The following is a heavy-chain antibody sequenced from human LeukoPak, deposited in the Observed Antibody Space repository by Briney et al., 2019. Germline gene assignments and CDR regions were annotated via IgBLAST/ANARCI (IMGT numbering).Heavy chain of an antibody. CDR2: IYHSGST. CDR3: ARAPRSKRAAIPTFDY. CDR1: GASVSSIGYS. J-gene: IGHJ4*02. V-gene: IGHV4-30-2*01. Sequence: PSQTLSLTCGVSGASVSSIGYSWSWIRQPPGKGLEWIGYIYHSGSTYYNPALKSRVTISVDRSKNQFSLKLSSVTAADTAVYYCARAPRSKRAAIPTFDYWGQGTLVTVSS. D-gene: IGHD2-21*02.